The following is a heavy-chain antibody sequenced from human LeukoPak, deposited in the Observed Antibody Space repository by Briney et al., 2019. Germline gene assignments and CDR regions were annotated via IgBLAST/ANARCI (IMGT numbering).Heavy chain of an antibody. CDR1: GFTFSTYS. J-gene: IGHJ4*02. CDR3: ARDALAGEKPEYFFDY. Sequence: GGSLRLSCAAPGFTFSTYSMNWVRQAPGKGLEWVSHIGRGITYADSVKGRFTISRDNAKNSVYLQMNGLRAEDTAVYYCARDALAGEKPEYFFDYWGQGTLVTVSS. CDR2: IGRGIT. V-gene: IGHV3-48*04.